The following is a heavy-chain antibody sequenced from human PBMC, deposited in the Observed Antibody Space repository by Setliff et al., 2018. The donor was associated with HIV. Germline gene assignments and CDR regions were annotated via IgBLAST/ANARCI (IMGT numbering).Heavy chain of an antibody. D-gene: IGHD6-19*01. CDR3: ARSISSGWYYGYFDY. J-gene: IGHJ4*02. V-gene: IGHV4-61*09. CDR2: IYTSGST. CDR1: GGSINSGSFY. Sequence: PSETLSLTCTVSGGSINSGSFYWSWIRQPAGKGLEWIGQIYTSGSTNYNPSLKSRVTISVDTSENQFSLKLSSVTAADTAVYYCARSISSGWYYGYFDYWGQGTLVTVSS.